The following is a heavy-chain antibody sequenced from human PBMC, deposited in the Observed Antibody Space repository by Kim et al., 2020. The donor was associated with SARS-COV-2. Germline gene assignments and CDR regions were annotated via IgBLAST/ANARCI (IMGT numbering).Heavy chain of an antibody. J-gene: IGHJ4*02. CDR3: ARVPPLTVDY. CDR1: GGSFSGYY. Sequence: SETLSLTCAVYGGSFSGYYWSWIRQPPGKGLEWIGEINHSGSTNYNPSLKSRVTISVDTSKNQFSLKLSSVTAADTAVYYCARVPPLTVDYWGQGTLVTVSS. CDR2: INHSGST. V-gene: IGHV4-34*01.